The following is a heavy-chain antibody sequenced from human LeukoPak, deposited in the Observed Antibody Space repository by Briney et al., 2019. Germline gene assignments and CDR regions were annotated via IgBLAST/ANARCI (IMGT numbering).Heavy chain of an antibody. CDR1: GGTFSSYA. Sequence: SVKVSCKASGGTFSSYAIGWVRQAPGQGLEWMGRIIPILGIANYAQKFQGRVTITADKSTSTAYMELSSLRSEDTAVYYCARGPPYGMRSDFFDHWGQGTLVTVSS. CDR2: IIPILGIA. CDR3: ARGPPYGMRSDFFDH. J-gene: IGHJ4*02. D-gene: IGHD3-10*01. V-gene: IGHV1-69*04.